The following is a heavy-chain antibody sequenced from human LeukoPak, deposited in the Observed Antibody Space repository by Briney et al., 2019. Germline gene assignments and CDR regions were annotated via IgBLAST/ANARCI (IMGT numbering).Heavy chain of an antibody. CDR1: GFTFSSYG. D-gene: IGHD3-22*01. Sequence: GGSLRLSCAASGFTFSSYGMHWVRQAPGKGLEWVAVISYDGSNKYYADSVKGRFTISRDNSKNTLYLQMNSLRAEDTAVYYCAKDSLSHFYYYDSSGYYPDYWGQGTLVTVSS. V-gene: IGHV3-30*18. CDR3: AKDSLSHFYYYDSSGYYPDY. CDR2: ISYDGSNK. J-gene: IGHJ4*02.